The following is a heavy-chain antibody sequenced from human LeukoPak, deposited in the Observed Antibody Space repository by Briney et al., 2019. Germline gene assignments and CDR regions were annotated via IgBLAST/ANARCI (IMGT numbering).Heavy chain of an antibody. Sequence: PGGSLRLSCAASGFTFSSYAMYWVRQAPGKGLEWVSGISGNGGSTYYADSVEGRFTISRDNSKNTLYLQMNSLRAEDSAVYYCAKDPYSSGWAYFDYWGQGTLVTVSS. V-gene: IGHV3-23*01. J-gene: IGHJ4*02. CDR1: GFTFSSYA. CDR2: ISGNGGST. CDR3: AKDPYSSGWAYFDY. D-gene: IGHD6-19*01.